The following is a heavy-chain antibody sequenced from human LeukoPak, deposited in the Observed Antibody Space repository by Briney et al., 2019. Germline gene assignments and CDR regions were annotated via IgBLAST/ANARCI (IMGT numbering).Heavy chain of an antibody. J-gene: IGHJ4*02. Sequence: SETLSPTCAVSDYSISSSYYWGWIRQPPGKVLEWIGSIYHSGSTDYNPSLKSRVTISVDTSKNQFSLRLRSVTAADTAVYYCARDQAYCGGDCYFDFWGQGTLVTVSS. CDR3: ARDQAYCGGDCYFDF. CDR2: IYHSGST. D-gene: IGHD2-21*02. CDR1: DYSISSSYY. V-gene: IGHV4-38-2*02.